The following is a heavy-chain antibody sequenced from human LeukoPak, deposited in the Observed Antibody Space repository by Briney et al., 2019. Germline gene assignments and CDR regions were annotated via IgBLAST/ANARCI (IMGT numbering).Heavy chain of an antibody. D-gene: IGHD1-14*01. CDR1: GGSISSYY. J-gene: IGHJ4*02. Sequence: SETLSLTCTVSGGSISSYYWSWIRQPPGKGLEWIGYIYYSGSTNYNPSLKSRVTISVDTSKNQFSLKLSSVTAADTAVYYCARSRVRNTFDYWGQGTLVTVSS. V-gene: IGHV4-59*01. CDR2: IYYSGST. CDR3: ARSRVRNTFDY.